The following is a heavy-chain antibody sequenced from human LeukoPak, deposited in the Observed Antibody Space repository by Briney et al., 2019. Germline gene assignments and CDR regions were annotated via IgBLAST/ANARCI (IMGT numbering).Heavy chain of an antibody. J-gene: IGHJ4*02. D-gene: IGHD1-26*01. CDR1: GFTFSSYS. CDR3: ARGPSGSYNY. Sequence: GGSLRLSCAASGFTFSSYSMNWVRQAPGKGLEWVSYISSSSSTIYYADSVKGRFTISRDNAKNSLYLQMNSLRAEDTAVYYCARGPSGSYNYWGQGTLVAVSA. CDR2: ISSSSSTI. V-gene: IGHV3-48*01.